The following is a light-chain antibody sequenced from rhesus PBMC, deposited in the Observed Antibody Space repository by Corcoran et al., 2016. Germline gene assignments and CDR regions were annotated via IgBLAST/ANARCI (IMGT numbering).Light chain of an antibody. J-gene: IGKJ1*01. CDR2: LIS. CDR1: QSLIYSDGKTY. V-gene: IGKV2-82*02. CDR3: MQALRSPWT. Sequence: DIVMIQTPLSLPVTLGEPASISCRSSQSLIYSDGKTYLYWYLQKPGQSPQLLLSLISKRASGVPDKVSGSGSGTNFTLQISRVEAEDVGVYYCMQALRSPWTFGQGTKVEIK.